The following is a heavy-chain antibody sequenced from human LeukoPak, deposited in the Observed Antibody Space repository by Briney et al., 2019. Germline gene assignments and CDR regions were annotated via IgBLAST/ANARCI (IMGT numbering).Heavy chain of an antibody. V-gene: IGHV4-39*01. CDR3: ARRNYPYYFDY. Sequence: SETLSLTCTVSGSSVSSSSYCCCWVRHPPGKGLEWIATIACDGDNYYNPTLKTRVTTSVNTSNNQFSLRLTSMTAADTAVYYCARRNYPYYFDYWGQGTLVTVSS. J-gene: IGHJ4*02. CDR1: GSSVSSSSYC. D-gene: IGHD4-11*01. CDR2: IACDGDN.